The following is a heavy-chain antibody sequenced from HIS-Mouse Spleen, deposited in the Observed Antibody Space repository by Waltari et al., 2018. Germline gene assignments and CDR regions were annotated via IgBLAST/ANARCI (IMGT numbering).Heavy chain of an antibody. D-gene: IGHD6-19*01. J-gene: IGHJ4*02. CDR3: ARIAEGYSSCWYAFDY. CDR1: GFSLSTSGMC. CDR2: IDWDDDK. Sequence: QVTLRESGPALVKPTQTLTLTCTFSGFSLSTSGMCVSWIRQPPGKALEWLARIDWDDDKYYTTSLKTRHTISKVTSKNQMVLTMTNMDPVDTATYYCARIAEGYSSCWYAFDYWGQGTLVTVSS. V-gene: IGHV2-70*15.